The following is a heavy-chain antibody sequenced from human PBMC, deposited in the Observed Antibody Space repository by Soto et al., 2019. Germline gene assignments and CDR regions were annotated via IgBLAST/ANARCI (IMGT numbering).Heavy chain of an antibody. CDR2: ISSYNDNT. D-gene: IGHD5-18*01. CDR3: ASVGFYAGLRRYSYGYSPPRFHGMDV. Sequence: GASVKVSCKASGYTFTTYGISGVRQAPGQGLEWMGWISSYNDNTNYAQNLQGRVTMTTDTSTTTAYMELRSLRSDDTAVYYCASVGFYAGLRRYSYGYSPPRFHGMDVWG. J-gene: IGHJ6*02. V-gene: IGHV1-18*01. CDR1: GYTFTTYG.